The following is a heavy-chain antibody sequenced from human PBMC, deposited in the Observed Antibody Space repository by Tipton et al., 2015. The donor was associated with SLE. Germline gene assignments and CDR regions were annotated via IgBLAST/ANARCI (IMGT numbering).Heavy chain of an antibody. D-gene: IGHD3-10*01. CDR2: IYNSGGT. CDR3: ARERISLITYYYGSGSLDY. J-gene: IGHJ4*02. V-gene: IGHV4-31*03. CDR1: GGSVSSGGYY. Sequence: TLSLTCTVSGGSVSSGGYYWSWIRQHPGKGLEWIGYIYNSGGTDYSPSLKSRVTISADTSKNQFSLKLSSVTAADTAVYYCARERISLITYYYGSGSLDYWGQGTLVTVSS.